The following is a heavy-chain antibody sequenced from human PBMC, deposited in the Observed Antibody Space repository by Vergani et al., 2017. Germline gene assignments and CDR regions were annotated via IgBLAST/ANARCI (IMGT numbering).Heavy chain of an antibody. CDR1: GYSISSGYY. CDR2: IYHSGST. J-gene: IGHJ4*02. V-gene: IGHV4-38-2*01. Sequence: QVQLQESGPGLVKPSETLSLTCAVSGYSISSGYYWGWIRQPPGKGLEWIGSIYHSGSTYYNPSLKSRVTISVDTSKNQFSLELSCVTAADTAVYYCARNSGYDSVRYVDYWGQGTLVTVSS. CDR3: ARNSGYDSVRYVDY. D-gene: IGHD5-12*01.